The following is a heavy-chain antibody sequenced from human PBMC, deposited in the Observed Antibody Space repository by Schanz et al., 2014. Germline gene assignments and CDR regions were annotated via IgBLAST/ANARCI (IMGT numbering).Heavy chain of an antibody. D-gene: IGHD1-26*01. V-gene: IGHV3-48*01. Sequence: EVQLVESGGGLIQPGGSLRLSCAASGFGFSSYSMNWVRQAPGKGLEWVSYISGSSRTIYYADSMKGRFTVSRDNAENAIYLQMTSLRAELTAVYYSAKSLESYPGGRGSRGYFDYWGQGTLVSVSS. CDR3: AKSLESYPGGRGSRGYFDY. CDR1: GFGFSSYS. CDR2: ISGSSRTI. J-gene: IGHJ4*02.